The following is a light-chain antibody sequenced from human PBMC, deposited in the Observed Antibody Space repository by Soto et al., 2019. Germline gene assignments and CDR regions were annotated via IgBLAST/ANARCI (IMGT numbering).Light chain of an antibody. CDR2: GTS. J-gene: IGKJ5*01. V-gene: IGKV3-15*01. CDR1: QNIKNN. CDR3: QQYNNWHLIT. Sequence: EILMTQYPATLSVSPGERATLSWGASQNIKNNLAWYQQKPGQGPRLLIFGTSTRATSIPARFSGSGSGTLFTLTITSLQSQDFAVYYCQQYNNWHLITFGHGTRLEI.